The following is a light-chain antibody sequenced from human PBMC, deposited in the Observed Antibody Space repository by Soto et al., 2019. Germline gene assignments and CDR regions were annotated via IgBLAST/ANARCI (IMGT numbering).Light chain of an antibody. V-gene: IGKV1-5*03. CDR1: QTISSW. J-gene: IGKJ1*01. CDR2: KAS. CDR3: QQYKRYSEA. Sequence: DIQMTQSPSTLSGSVGDRVTITCRASQTISSWLAWYQQKPGKAPKLLLYKASTLKSGFPSRFSGSGSGTEFTLTISSLQPDDFATYYCQQYKRYSEAFGQRTKVNIK.